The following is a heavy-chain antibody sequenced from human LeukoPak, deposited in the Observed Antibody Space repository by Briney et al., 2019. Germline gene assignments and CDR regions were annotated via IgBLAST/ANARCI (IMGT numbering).Heavy chain of an antibody. D-gene: IGHD5-18*01. Sequence: GGSLRLSCAASGSTFSRYAMSWVRQAPGKGLDWVSTISDSGGSTYYADSVKGRFTISRDNSKNTLYLQMNSLRAEDTAVYYCAKRTTIYRFDYWGQETLVTVSS. J-gene: IGHJ4*02. V-gene: IGHV3-23*01. CDR1: GSTFSRYA. CDR3: AKRTTIYRFDY. CDR2: ISDSGGST.